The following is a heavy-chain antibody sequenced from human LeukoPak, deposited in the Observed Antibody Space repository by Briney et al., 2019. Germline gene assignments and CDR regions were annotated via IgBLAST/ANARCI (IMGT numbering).Heavy chain of an antibody. J-gene: IGHJ4*02. V-gene: IGHV4-31*03. Sequence: SETLPLTCTVSGGSISSGGYYWSWIRQHPGKGLEWIGYIYYSGSTYYNPSLKSRVTISVDTSKNQFSLKLSSVTAADTAVYYCARGGGYDYYFDYWGQGTLVTVSS. CDR1: GGSISSGGYY. D-gene: IGHD5-12*01. CDR2: IYYSGST. CDR3: ARGGGYDYYFDY.